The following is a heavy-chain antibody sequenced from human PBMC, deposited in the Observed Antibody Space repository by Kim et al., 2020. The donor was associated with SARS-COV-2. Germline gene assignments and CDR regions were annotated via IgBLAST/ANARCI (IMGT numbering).Heavy chain of an antibody. V-gene: IGHV1-18*01. Sequence: AQKLQGRVTMTTDTSTSTAYMELRSLRSDDTAVYYCARVGWELQTGWFDPWGQGTLVTVSS. D-gene: IGHD1-26*01. CDR3: ARVGWELQTGWFDP. J-gene: IGHJ5*02.